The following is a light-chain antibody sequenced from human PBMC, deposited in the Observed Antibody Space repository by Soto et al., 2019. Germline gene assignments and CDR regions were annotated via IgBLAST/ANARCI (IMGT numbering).Light chain of an antibody. V-gene: IGKV3-11*01. Sequence: VLSESPATLTLYPGDRATLSCRAGQDVSSFFVWYHQKRGQAPRLLIYDDSKRATGIPARFSGSGSGTDFTLTISSLEPEDFAVYYCQQRLNWPLTFGGGTTVEIK. CDR2: DDS. CDR1: QDVSSF. J-gene: IGKJ4*01. CDR3: QQRLNWPLT.